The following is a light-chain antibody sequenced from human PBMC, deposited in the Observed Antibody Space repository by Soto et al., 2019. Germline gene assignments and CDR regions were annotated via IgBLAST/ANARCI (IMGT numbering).Light chain of an antibody. Sequence: DIQMTQSPSSLSASVGDRVTITCRANQTITRYLNWYQQKPGTAPKLLIYAASSLQEGVPSRFRGSGSGTDFTLTISNLQHEDFAAYSCQQSFSFPVTFGQGTKLEIK. V-gene: IGKV1-39*01. CDR2: AAS. CDR3: QQSFSFPVT. J-gene: IGKJ2*01. CDR1: QTITRY.